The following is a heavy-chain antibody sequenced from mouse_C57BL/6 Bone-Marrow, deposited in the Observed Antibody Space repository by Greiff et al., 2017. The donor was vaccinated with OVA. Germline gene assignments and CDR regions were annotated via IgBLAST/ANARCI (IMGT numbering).Heavy chain of an antibody. D-gene: IGHD2-1*01. J-gene: IGHJ3*01. Sequence: EVKLMESGGGLVKPGGSLKLSCAASGFTFSSYAMSWVRQTPEKRLEWVATISDGGSYTYYPDNVKGRFTISRDNAKNNLYLQMSHLKSEDTAMYYCARDYYGNYGEAYWGQGTLVTVSA. V-gene: IGHV5-4*01. CDR2: ISDGGSYT. CDR3: ARDYYGNYGEAY. CDR1: GFTFSSYA.